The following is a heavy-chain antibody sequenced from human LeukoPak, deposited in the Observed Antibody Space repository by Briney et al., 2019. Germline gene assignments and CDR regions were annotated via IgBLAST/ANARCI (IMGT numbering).Heavy chain of an antibody. D-gene: IGHD6-13*01. CDR3: ARLGYSVGYSST. CDR1: GYTFTSYD. V-gene: IGHV1-8*01. J-gene: IGHJ4*02. Sequence: ASVKVSCKDSGYTFTSYDINWVRQATGQGLEWMGWMNPNSGNTGYAQKFQGRVTMTRNTSISTAYMELSSLRSEDTAVYYCARLGYSVGYSSTWGQGTLVTVSS. CDR2: MNPNSGNT.